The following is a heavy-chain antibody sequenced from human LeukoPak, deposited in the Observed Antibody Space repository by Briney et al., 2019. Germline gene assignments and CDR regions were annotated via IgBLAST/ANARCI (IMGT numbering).Heavy chain of an antibody. V-gene: IGHV1-2*02. CDR2: INPHSGGT. CDR3: ARDFNGWYDC. CDR1: GYTFTSYG. J-gene: IGHJ5*01. Sequence: ASVKVSCKASGYTFTSYGISWVRQAPGQGLEWMGWINPHSGGTYYAQKFQGRVTMTRDTSISTAYMELSSLRSDDTALYYCARDFNGWYDCWGQGTLVTVSS. D-gene: IGHD2-8*01.